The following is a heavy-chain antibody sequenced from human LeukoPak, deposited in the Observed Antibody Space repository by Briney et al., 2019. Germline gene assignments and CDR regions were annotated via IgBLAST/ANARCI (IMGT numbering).Heavy chain of an antibody. Sequence: SVKVSCKASGGTFSSYAISWVRQAPGQGLEWMGRIIPILGIANYAQKFQGRVTITADKSTSTAYMELSSLRSEDTAVYYCASAYCSGGSCYTYYYGMDVWGQGTTVTVSS. CDR2: IIPILGIA. D-gene: IGHD2-15*01. J-gene: IGHJ6*02. CDR1: GGTFSSYA. V-gene: IGHV1-69*04. CDR3: ASAYCSGGSCYTYYYGMDV.